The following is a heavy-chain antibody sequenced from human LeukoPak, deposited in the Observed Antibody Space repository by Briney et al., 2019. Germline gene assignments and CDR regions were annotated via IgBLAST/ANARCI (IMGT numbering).Heavy chain of an antibody. CDR1: GVSISSYY. V-gene: IGHV4-59*01. CDR2: IHYSGST. Sequence: SETLSLTCTVSGVSISSYYWSWIRQPPGKGLEWIGYIHYSGSTNYNNSVKSRVTISVDTSKNQFSLKMSSVTAADTAVYYCARRVGDKDYFDYWGQGTLVTVSS. D-gene: IGHD1-26*01. CDR3: ARRVGDKDYFDY. J-gene: IGHJ4*02.